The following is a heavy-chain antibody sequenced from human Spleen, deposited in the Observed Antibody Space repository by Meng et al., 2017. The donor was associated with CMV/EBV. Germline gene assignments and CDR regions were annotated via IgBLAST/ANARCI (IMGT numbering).Heavy chain of an antibody. Sequence: VQLQGSGPGLVKPSETLSLTCTVSGGSISSYYWSWIRQPPGKGLEWIGSIYYRGSTSYNPSLKSRISMSVDMSKNQFSLKVNSVTAADTAIYYCVISSHNWGQGTLVTVSS. CDR1: GGSISSYY. CDR2: IYYRGST. J-gene: IGHJ4*02. D-gene: IGHD3-3*02. CDR3: VISSHN. V-gene: IGHV4-4*07.